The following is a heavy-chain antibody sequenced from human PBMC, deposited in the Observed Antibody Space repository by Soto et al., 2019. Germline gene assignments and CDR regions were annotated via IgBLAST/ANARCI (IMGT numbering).Heavy chain of an antibody. V-gene: IGHV4-31*03. CDR1: GGSISSGGYY. CDR2: IYYSGST. D-gene: IGHD3-22*01. CDR3: ARDKRYYDSSGYYLYYFDC. J-gene: IGHJ4*02. Sequence: SETLSLTCTVPGGSISSGGYYWSWIRQHPGKGLEWIGYIYYSGSTYYNPSLKSRVTISVDTSKNQFSLKLSSVTVADTAVYYCARDKRYYDSSGYYLYYFDCWGQGTLVTVSS.